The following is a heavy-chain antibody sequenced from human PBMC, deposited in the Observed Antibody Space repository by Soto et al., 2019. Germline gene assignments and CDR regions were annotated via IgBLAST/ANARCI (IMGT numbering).Heavy chain of an antibody. CDR2: ITWNSGTI. CDR3: AKDSGYSGYDYMGLFDY. CDR1: GFTFDDYA. J-gene: IGHJ4*02. D-gene: IGHD5-12*01. Sequence: EVQLVESGGGLVQPGRSLRLSCAASGFTFDDYAMHWVRQAPGKGLEWVSGITWNSGTIGYADSVKGRFTISRDNAKNSLYLQMNSLRAEDTALYYCAKDSGYSGYDYMGLFDYWGQGTLVTVSS. V-gene: IGHV3-9*01.